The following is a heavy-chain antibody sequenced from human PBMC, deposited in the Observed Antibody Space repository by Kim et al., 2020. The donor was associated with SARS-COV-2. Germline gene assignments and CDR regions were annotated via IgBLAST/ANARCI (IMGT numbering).Heavy chain of an antibody. V-gene: IGHV3-11*05. D-gene: IGHD6-19*01. J-gene: IGHJ5*02. CDR2: ISSSTSYT. CDR1: GFTFSDYY. Sequence: GGSLRLSCAASGFTFSDYYMSWIRQAPGKGLEWVSYISSSTSYTNYADSVKGRFTISRDNAKNSLYLQMNSLRAEDTAVYYCARVSYSSGWYAETPPKNWFDPWGQGTLVTVSS. CDR3: ARVSYSSGWYAETPPKNWFDP.